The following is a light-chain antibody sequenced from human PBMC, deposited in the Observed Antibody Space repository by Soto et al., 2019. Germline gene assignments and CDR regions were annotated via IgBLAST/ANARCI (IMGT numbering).Light chain of an antibody. V-gene: IGLV2-11*01. Sequence: QSALTQPRSVSGSPGQSVIISCTGTGSDVGGYNYVSWYQQRPGKAPKLMIYDVSKRPSGVPDRFSGSKSGNTASLTISGLQAEDEADYYCCSYAGSYTYIFGTGTKVTVL. CDR2: DVS. J-gene: IGLJ1*01. CDR3: CSYAGSYTYI. CDR1: GSDVGGYNY.